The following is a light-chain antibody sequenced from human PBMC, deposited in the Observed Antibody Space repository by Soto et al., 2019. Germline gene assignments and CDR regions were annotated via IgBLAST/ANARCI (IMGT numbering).Light chain of an antibody. J-gene: IGLJ2*01. CDR1: NIGSRS. V-gene: IGLV3-21*02. CDR2: DDS. Sequence: SYELTQPPSVSVAPGQTARITWGGDNIGSRSVHWYQQKPGQAPVLVVYDDSDRPSGIPERFSGSNSGYTATLTISRVEAGDEADYYCQVWDTTRDYSVVFGGGTKLTVL. CDR3: QVWDTTRDYSVV.